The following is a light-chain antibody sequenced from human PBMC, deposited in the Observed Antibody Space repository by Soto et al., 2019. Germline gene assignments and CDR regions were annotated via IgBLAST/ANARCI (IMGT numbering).Light chain of an antibody. CDR1: QSVLYSSNNKNY. CDR3: QQYYSIPWT. CDR2: WAS. J-gene: IGKJ1*01. V-gene: IGKV4-1*01. Sequence: DIVMTQSPDSLAVSLGERATINCKSSQSVLYSSNNKNYLAWYQQKPGQPPKVLIYWASTRESGVPDRFSGSGSATDFTLTISSLQAEDVAVYYCQQYYSIPWTFGQGTKVEVK.